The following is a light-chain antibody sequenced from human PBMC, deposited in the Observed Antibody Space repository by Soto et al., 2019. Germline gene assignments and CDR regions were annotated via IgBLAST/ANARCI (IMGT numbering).Light chain of an antibody. CDR1: QDISNY. CDR3: QNYNSAPLT. V-gene: IGKV1-27*01. CDR2: GAS. J-gene: IGKJ4*01. Sequence: DIQMTQSPSSLSASVGDRVTITCRASQDISNYLAWYQQKPGKVPKLLSYGASTLHSGVPSRFSGSGSGTDFTLTISRLQPGDVATYYCQNYNSAPLTFGGGTQVEI.